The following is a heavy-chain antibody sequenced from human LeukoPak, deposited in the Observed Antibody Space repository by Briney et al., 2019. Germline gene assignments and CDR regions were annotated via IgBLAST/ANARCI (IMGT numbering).Heavy chain of an antibody. Sequence: ASVKVSCKASGYTFTGYYMHCVQQAPGQGLEWMGWINPNSGGTNYAQKFQGRVTMTRDTSISTAYMELSRLRSDDTAVYYCAIVYYYGSGSYQYYYYGMDVWGQGTTVTVSS. CDR2: INPNSGGT. J-gene: IGHJ6*02. CDR1: GYTFTGYY. V-gene: IGHV1-2*02. CDR3: AIVYYYGSGSYQYYYYGMDV. D-gene: IGHD3-10*01.